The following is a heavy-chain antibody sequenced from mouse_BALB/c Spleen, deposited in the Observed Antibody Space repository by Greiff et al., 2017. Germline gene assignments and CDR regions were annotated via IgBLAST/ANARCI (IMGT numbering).Heavy chain of an antibody. D-gene: IGHD2-4*01. CDR1: GYTFTSYV. Sequence: EVQLQESGPELVKPGASVKMSCKASGYTFTSYVMHWVKQKPGQGLEWIGYINPYNDGTKYNEKFKGKATLTSDKSSSTAYMELSSLTSEDSAVYYCARNIYYDYGGAWFAYWGQGTLVTVSA. J-gene: IGHJ3*01. CDR2: INPYNDGT. CDR3: ARNIYYDYGGAWFAY. V-gene: IGHV1-14*01.